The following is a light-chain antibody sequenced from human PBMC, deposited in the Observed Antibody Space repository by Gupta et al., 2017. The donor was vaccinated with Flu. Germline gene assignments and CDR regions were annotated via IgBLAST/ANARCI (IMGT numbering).Light chain of an antibody. Sequence: DIQMTQSPSSLSASLGDRVTITCQASQDITNYLNWFQQKPGEAPKLLISDASNPEQGVPSRFSGSRSGTAFTVSINGLQSGDIATYYCQQYDSLPLTFGGGTKVEIK. V-gene: IGKV1-33*01. CDR2: DAS. CDR1: QDITNY. J-gene: IGKJ4*01. CDR3: QQYDSLPLT.